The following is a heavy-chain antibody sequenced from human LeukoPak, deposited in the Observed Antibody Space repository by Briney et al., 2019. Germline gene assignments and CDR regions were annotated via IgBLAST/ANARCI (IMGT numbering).Heavy chain of an antibody. V-gene: IGHV1-18*01. Sequence: VASVKVSCKASGYTFTKYGVSWVRQAPGQGLEWMGWISAYNGDIKYAQRGKGRVTMTTDTSTSTVYMELRSLRSDDTAVYYCASESGSDAFDIWGQGTMVTVSS. J-gene: IGHJ3*02. CDR1: GYTFTKYG. CDR3: ASESGSDAFDI. CDR2: ISAYNGDI.